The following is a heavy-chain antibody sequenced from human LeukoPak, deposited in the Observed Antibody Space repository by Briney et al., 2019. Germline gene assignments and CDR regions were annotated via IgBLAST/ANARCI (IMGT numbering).Heavy chain of an antibody. CDR3: ARDQPVGVYSYGYDYFDY. CDR1: GFTFSDYW. Sequence: QTGGSLRLSCAASGFTFSDYWMSWVRQAPGKGLEWVANIKQDGSEKYYVDSVKGRFTISRDNAKNSPYLQMNSLRAEDTAVYYCARDQPVGVYSYGYDYFDYWGQGTLVTVSS. CDR2: IKQDGSEK. D-gene: IGHD5-18*01. J-gene: IGHJ4*02. V-gene: IGHV3-7*01.